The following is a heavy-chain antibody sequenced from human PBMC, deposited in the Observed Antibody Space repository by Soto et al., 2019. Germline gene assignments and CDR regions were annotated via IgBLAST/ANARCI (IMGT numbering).Heavy chain of an antibody. CDR2: STPYNGDT. D-gene: IGHD2-2*01. J-gene: IGHJ6*03. CDR1: GYTFTRYG. CDR3: ARGRGVNCSSTSCYHSFYYMDV. Sequence: QVQLVQSGAEVRKPGASVKVPCKASGYTFTRYGISWVRQAPGQGLEWMGWSTPYNGDTYYARKVQCRVTMTSDTSTSTAYMELRSLTPDDSAIYYCARGRGVNCSSTSCYHSFYYMDVWGKGITVTVSS. V-gene: IGHV1-18*01.